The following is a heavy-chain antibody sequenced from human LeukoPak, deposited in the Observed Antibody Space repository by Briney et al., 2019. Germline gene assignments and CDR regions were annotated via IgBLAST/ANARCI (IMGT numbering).Heavy chain of an antibody. CDR1: GYSFTSYD. V-gene: IGHV1-8*02. J-gene: IGHJ4*02. CDR3: ARSNFGGNVHFDY. CDR2: MNPSSGDA. Sequence: SVKVSCKASGYSFTSYDINWVRQATGQGLEWIGWMNPSSGDADYTQKFKGRVTFTRDTSTRTAYMEVNSLGSEDTAVYYCARSNFGGNVHFDYWGQGTLVTVSS. D-gene: IGHD4-23*01.